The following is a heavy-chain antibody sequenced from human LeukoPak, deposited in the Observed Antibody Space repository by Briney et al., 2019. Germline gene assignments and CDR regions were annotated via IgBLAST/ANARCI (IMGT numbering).Heavy chain of an antibody. Sequence: GGSLRLSCAASGFTFSTYGMHWVRQPPGKGLEWVAIISYDGSDKYYADSVKDRFIISRDNSKNTLYLQMNSPRGEDTAVYYCAKDLGPYSSDYYPVGHWGQGTLVTVSS. D-gene: IGHD6-25*01. CDR1: GFTFSTYG. CDR2: ISYDGSDK. CDR3: AKDLGPYSSDYYPVGH. J-gene: IGHJ4*02. V-gene: IGHV3-30*18.